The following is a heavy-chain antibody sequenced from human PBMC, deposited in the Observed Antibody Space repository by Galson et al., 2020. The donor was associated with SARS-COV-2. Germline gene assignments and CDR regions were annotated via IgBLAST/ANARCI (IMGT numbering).Heavy chain of an antibody. J-gene: IGHJ4*02. V-gene: IGHV3-48*02. D-gene: IGHD3-22*01. CDR1: GFTFSSYS. Sequence: PGGSLRLSCAASGFTFSSYSMNWVRQAPGKGLEWVSYISSDSTTIYYADSVKGRFTISRDNAKNSLYLQMNSLRDEDTAVYYCARVFWPSSGHRGVVGFADYWGQGTLVIVSS. CDR3: ARVFWPSSGHRGVVGFADY. CDR2: ISSDSTTI.